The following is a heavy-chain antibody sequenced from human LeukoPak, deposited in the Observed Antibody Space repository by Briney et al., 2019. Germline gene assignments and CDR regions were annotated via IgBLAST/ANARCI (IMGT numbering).Heavy chain of an antibody. CDR3: ARQFKGYCSGGSCYVALGY. Sequence: ASVKVSCKASGYTFTSYYMHWVRQAPGQGLEWMGIINPSGGSTSYAQKFQGRVTMTRDTSTSTVYMELSSLRSEDTAVYYCARQFKGYCSGGSCYVALGYWGQGTLVTVSS. CDR1: GYTFTSYY. J-gene: IGHJ4*02. CDR2: INPSGGST. V-gene: IGHV1-46*01. D-gene: IGHD2-15*01.